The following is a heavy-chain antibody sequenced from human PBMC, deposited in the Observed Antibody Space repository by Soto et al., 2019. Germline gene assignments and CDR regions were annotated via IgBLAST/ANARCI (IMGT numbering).Heavy chain of an antibody. CDR1: GFTFRAYS. V-gene: IGHV3-48*02. J-gene: IGHJ4*02. Sequence: GGSLRLSCAASGFTFRAYSMNWVRQAPGKGLEWLSYISPGSGRIFYADSVKGRFTVSRDDAKSSLSLQMNSLRDEDTALYYCARDPGGNGYGSDNWGQGTLVTVSS. CDR3: ARDPGGNGYGSDN. CDR2: ISPGSGRI. D-gene: IGHD5-18*01.